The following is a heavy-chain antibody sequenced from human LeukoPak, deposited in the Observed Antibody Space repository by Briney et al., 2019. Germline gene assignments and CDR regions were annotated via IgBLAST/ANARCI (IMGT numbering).Heavy chain of an antibody. J-gene: IGHJ6*02. CDR3: AKDRGYYYYYGMDV. Sequence: PGGSLRLSCAASGFTFSNYGMHWVRQAPGKGLEWVAVISFDGSDKSYADSLKGRFTISRDNSKNTLYLQMNSLRAEDTAVYYCAKDRGYYYYYGMDVWGQGTTVTVSS. CDR1: GFTFSNYG. CDR2: ISFDGSDK. V-gene: IGHV3-30*18.